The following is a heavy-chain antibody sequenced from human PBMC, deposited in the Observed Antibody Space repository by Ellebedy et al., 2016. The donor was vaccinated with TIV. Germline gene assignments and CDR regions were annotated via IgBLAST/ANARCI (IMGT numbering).Heavy chain of an antibody. J-gene: IGHJ4*02. D-gene: IGHD4/OR15-4a*01. CDR1: GFTVSGNY. CDR3: ARDVDYAFDY. Sequence: GESLKISCAASGFTVSGNYMSWVRQAPGKGLEWVSIIYSGGSTYYTDSVKGRFTISRDNSKNTLYLQMNSLRAEDTAVYYCARDVDYAFDYWGQGILVTVSS. V-gene: IGHV3-66*01. CDR2: IYSGGST.